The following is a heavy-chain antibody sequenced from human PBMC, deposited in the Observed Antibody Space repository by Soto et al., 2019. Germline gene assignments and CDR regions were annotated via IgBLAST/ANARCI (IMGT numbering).Heavy chain of an antibody. J-gene: IGHJ4*02. Sequence: GGSLRLSCAASGFTFSSYAMSWVRQAPGKGLEWVSTVSGSGGSTYYADSVKGRFTISRDNSKNTLYLQMHSLSAEDTAVYYCAKDYFSTGYYYGFWGQGTLVTVSS. CDR3: AKDYFSTGYYYGF. CDR1: GFTFSSYA. V-gene: IGHV3-23*01. CDR2: VSGSGGST. D-gene: IGHD3-22*01.